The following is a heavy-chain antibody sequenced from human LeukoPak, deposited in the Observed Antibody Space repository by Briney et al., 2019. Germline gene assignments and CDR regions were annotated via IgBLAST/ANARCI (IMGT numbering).Heavy chain of an antibody. CDR2: IYYSGST. J-gene: IGHJ3*02. CDR1: GGSISSGGYY. V-gene: IGHV4-31*03. CDR3: ARDRIGNDFWSGLTPGAFDI. D-gene: IGHD3-3*01. Sequence: SQTLSLTCTVSGGSISSGGYYWSWIRQHPGKGLEWIGYIYYSGSTYYNPSPKSRVTISVDTSKNQFSLKLSSVTAADTAVYYCARDRIGNDFWSGLTPGAFDIWGQGTMVTVSS.